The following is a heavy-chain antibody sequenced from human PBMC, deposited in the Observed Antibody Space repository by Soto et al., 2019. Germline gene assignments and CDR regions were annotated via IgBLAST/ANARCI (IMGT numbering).Heavy chain of an antibody. V-gene: IGHV4-31*03. CDR3: ARVYCSGGSCYFPPGEWFDP. D-gene: IGHD2-15*01. CDR1: GGSISSGGYY. CDR2: IYYSGST. Sequence: SETLSLTCTVSGGSISSGGYYWSWIRQHPGKGLDWIGYIYYSGSTYYNPSLKSRVTISVDTSKNQFSLKLSSVTAADTAVYYCARVYCSGGSCYFPPGEWFDPWGQGTLVTVSS. J-gene: IGHJ5*02.